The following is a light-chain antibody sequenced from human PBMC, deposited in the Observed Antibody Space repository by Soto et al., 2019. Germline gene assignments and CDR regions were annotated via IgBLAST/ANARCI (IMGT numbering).Light chain of an antibody. CDR2: DVS. V-gene: IGLV2-14*03. J-gene: IGLJ1*01. CDR3: SSYTSTSTLYV. Sequence: QSALTQPASVSGSPGQWITISCTGTSSDIGGYNYVSWYQQLPGKVPKLIIYDVSNRPSGVSERFSGSQSGNAASLTISGLPAEDEADCYCSSYTSTSTLYVFGSGTKLTVL. CDR1: SSDIGGYNY.